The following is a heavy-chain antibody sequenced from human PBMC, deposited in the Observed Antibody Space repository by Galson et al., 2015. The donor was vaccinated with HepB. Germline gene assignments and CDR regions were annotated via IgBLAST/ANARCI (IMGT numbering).Heavy chain of an antibody. CDR3: AKGEIVVVVAALDY. V-gene: IGHV3-30*18. CDR1: GFTFSSYG. D-gene: IGHD2-15*01. Sequence: SLRLSCAASGFTFSSYGMHWVRQAPGKGLEWVAVISYDGSNKYYADSVKGRFTISRDNSKNTLYLQMNSLRAEDTAVYYCAKGEIVVVVAALDYWGQGTLVTVSS. CDR2: ISYDGSNK. J-gene: IGHJ4*02.